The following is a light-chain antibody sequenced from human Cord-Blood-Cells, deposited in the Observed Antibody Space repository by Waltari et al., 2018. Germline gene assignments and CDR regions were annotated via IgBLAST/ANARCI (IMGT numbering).Light chain of an antibody. CDR1: SSDVGGYNY. CDR3: SSYTSSSTLV. Sequence: QSALTQPASVSGSPGQSITISCTGTSSDVGGYNYVSWYQQHPGKAPKRMIYDVSKRPSGASNRFSGSKSGNTASLTISGLQAEDEADYYCSSYTSSSTLVLGGGTKLTVL. J-gene: IGLJ3*02. V-gene: IGLV2-14*01. CDR2: DVS.